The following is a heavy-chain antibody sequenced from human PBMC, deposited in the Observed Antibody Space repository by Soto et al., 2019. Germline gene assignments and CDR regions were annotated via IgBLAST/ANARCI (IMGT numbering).Heavy chain of an antibody. CDR3: AITPEVIIASDSYSYGMDV. Sequence: QVQLVQSGAEVKMPGSSVKVSCKASGVTVSTSAISWVRQAPGQGLEWMGVIIIILGTTNYAQKFQGRVTITADEPTSTAYMELSSLRSEDTAVYYCAITPEVIIASDSYSYGMDVWCQGTTVTVSS. D-gene: IGHD3-10*01. CDR2: IIIILGTT. J-gene: IGHJ6*02. V-gene: IGHV1-69*01. CDR1: GVTVSTSA.